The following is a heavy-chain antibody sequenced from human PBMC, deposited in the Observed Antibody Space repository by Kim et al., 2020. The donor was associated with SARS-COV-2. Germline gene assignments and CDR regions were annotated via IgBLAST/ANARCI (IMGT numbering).Heavy chain of an antibody. CDR2: INSDGSST. CDR3: ARANLDIVVVPAAMRGTTGPYYYGMDV. CDR1: GFTFSSYW. D-gene: IGHD2-2*01. J-gene: IGHJ6*02. V-gene: IGHV3-74*01. Sequence: GGSLRLSCAASGFTFSSYWMHWVRQAPGKGLVWVSRINSDGSSTSYADSVKGRFTISRDNAKNTLYLQMNSLRAEDTAVYYCARANLDIVVVPAAMRGTTGPYYYGMDVWGQGTTVTVSS.